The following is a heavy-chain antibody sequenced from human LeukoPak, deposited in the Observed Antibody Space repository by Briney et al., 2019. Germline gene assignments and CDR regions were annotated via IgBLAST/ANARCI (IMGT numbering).Heavy chain of an antibody. V-gene: IGHV4-59*12. D-gene: IGHD3-3*01. CDR2: IYYSGST. CDR3: ARGPSDTYYDFWSGNPNDY. J-gene: IGHJ4*02. CDR1: GGSISSYY. Sequence: PSETLSLTCTVSGGSISSYYWSWIRQPPGKGLEWIGYIYYSGSTNYNPSLKSRVTISVDTSKNQFSLKLSSVTAADTAVYYCARGPSDTYYDFWSGNPNDYWGQGTLVTVSS.